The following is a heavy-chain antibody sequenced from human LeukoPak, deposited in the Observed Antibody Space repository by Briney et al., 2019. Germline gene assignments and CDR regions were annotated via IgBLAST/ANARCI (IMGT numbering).Heavy chain of an antibody. CDR3: ARLSYCSGGSCYRETYHYYYMDV. Sequence: GGSLRLSCAASGFTFDDYGMKWVRQAPGKGLEWVSGINRNGGSTGYADSVKGRFTISRDNAKNSLYLQMNSLRAEDTALYYCARLSYCSGGSCYRETYHYYYMDVWGKGTTVTVSS. D-gene: IGHD2-15*01. V-gene: IGHV3-20*04. CDR1: GFTFDDYG. J-gene: IGHJ6*03. CDR2: INRNGGST.